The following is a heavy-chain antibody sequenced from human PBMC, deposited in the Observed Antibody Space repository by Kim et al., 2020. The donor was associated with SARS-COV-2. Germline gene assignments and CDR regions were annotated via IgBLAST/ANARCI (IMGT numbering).Heavy chain of an antibody. CDR1: GYTFIGNY. CDR2: INPNSGGT. D-gene: IGHD3-10*01. Sequence: ASVKVSCKASGYTFIGNYMHWVRQAPGQGLEWMGWINPNSGGTNYAQKFQGRVTMTRDTSISTAYMELSRLRSDDTAVYYCARERPNVNYGSEAFDIWGQGTMVTVSS. J-gene: IGHJ3*02. V-gene: IGHV1-2*02. CDR3: ARERPNVNYGSEAFDI.